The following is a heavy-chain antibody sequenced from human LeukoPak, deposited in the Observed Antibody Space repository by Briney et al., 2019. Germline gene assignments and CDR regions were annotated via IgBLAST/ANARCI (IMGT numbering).Heavy chain of an antibody. CDR1: GGSFSGYY. J-gene: IGHJ5*02. CDR3: ARSSEWELPLNWFDP. V-gene: IGHV4-34*01. D-gene: IGHD1-26*01. Sequence: SETLSLTCAVYGGSFSGYYWSWIRQPPGKGLEWIGEINHSGSTNYNPSLKSRVTISVDTSKNQFSLKLSSVTAADTAVYCCARSSEWELPLNWFDPWGQGALVTVSS. CDR2: INHSGST.